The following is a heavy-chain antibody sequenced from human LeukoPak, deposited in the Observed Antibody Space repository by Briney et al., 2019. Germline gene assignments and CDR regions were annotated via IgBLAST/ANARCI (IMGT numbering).Heavy chain of an antibody. Sequence: SETLSLTCTVSSGSISSYYWSWIRQPPGKGLEWIGYIYTSGSTNYNPSLKSRVTISVDTSKNQFSLKLSSVTAADTAVYYCARSPLLHGYRRYLSPKDDAFDIWGQGTMVTVSS. CDR2: IYTSGST. D-gene: IGHD5-24*01. V-gene: IGHV4-4*09. J-gene: IGHJ3*02. CDR3: ARSPLLHGYRRYLSPKDDAFDI. CDR1: SGSISSYY.